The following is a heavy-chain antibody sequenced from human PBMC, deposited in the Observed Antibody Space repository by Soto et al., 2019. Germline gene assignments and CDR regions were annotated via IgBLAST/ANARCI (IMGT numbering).Heavy chain of an antibody. Sequence: GGSLRLSCAASGFTFSSYAMHWVRQAPGKGLEWVAVISYDGSNKYYADSVKGRFTISRDNSKNTLYLQMNSLRAEDTAVYYCARWSGTTPRRNYYYYGMDVWGQGTTVTVSS. CDR3: ARWSGTTPRRNYYYYGMDV. V-gene: IGHV3-30-3*01. D-gene: IGHD1-7*01. CDR2: ISYDGSNK. CDR1: GFTFSSYA. J-gene: IGHJ6*02.